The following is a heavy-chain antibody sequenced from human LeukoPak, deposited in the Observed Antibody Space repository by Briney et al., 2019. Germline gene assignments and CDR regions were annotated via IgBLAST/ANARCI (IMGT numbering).Heavy chain of an antibody. J-gene: IGHJ5*02. CDR1: GYSFTSYW. V-gene: IGHV5-51*01. Sequence: GESLKISCKGSGYSFTSYWIGWVRQMPGKGLEWMGIIYPGDSDTRYSPSFQGQVTISADKSISTAYLQWSSLKASDTAMYYCTRHPARDYDFWSGDNWFDPWGQGTLVTVSS. D-gene: IGHD3-3*01. CDR2: IYPGDSDT. CDR3: TRHPARDYDFWSGDNWFDP.